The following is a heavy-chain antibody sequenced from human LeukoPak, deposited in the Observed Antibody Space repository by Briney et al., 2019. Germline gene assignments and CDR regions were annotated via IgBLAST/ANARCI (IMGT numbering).Heavy chain of an antibody. D-gene: IGHD6-19*01. CDR3: ARTRSSGWPFAEYFQH. V-gene: IGHV1-69*05. CDR2: IIPIFGTA. CDR1: AGTFSSYA. Sequence: ASVKVSCKASAGTFSSYAISWVRQAPGQGLEWMGGIIPIFGTANYAQKFQGRVTITTDESTSTAYMELSSLRSEDTAVYYCARTRSSGWPFAEYFQHLGQGTLVTVSS. J-gene: IGHJ1*01.